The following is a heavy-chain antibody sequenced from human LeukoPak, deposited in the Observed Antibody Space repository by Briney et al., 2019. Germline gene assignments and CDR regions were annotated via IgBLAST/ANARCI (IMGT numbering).Heavy chain of an antibody. CDR3: AKGRYDILTGYYGLIDY. CDR1: GFSFDSYA. Sequence: GGSLRLSCEASGFSFDSYAMSWVRQAPGKGLEWVSAISGSGLSTYYADSVKGRFTISRDNSKNTLYLQMNSLRAEDTAVYYCAKGRYDILTGYYGLIDYWGQGTLVTVSS. CDR2: ISGSGLST. V-gene: IGHV3-23*01. J-gene: IGHJ4*02. D-gene: IGHD3-9*01.